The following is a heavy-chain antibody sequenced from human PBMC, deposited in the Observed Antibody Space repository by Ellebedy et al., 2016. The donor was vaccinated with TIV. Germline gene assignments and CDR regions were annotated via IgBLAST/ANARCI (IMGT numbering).Heavy chain of an antibody. CDR1: GFNFKIYS. J-gene: IGHJ5*02. CDR2: ISGRGINT. D-gene: IGHD5-18*01. CDR3: ARDSVNHGYLNWFDP. Sequence: GESLKISXEASGFNFKIYSMAWVRQGPGKGLEWVSGISGRGINTEYEDSVKGRFTISRDNSKNTLYLQMNSLRAEDTAVYYCARDSVNHGYLNWFDPWGQGTLVTVSS. V-gene: IGHV3-23*01.